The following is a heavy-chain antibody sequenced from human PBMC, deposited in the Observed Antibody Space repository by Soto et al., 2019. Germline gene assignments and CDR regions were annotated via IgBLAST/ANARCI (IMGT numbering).Heavy chain of an antibody. D-gene: IGHD6-13*01. CDR2: ISGSGGST. CDR1: GFTFSSYA. J-gene: IGHJ3*02. Sequence: GGSLRLSCAASGFTFSSYAMSWVRQAPGKGLEWVSAISGSGGSTYYADSVKGRFTISRDNSKNTLYLQMNSLRAEDTAVYYCAKGDSYSSSWYVPNAFDIWGQGTMVTVSS. V-gene: IGHV3-23*01. CDR3: AKGDSYSSSWYVPNAFDI.